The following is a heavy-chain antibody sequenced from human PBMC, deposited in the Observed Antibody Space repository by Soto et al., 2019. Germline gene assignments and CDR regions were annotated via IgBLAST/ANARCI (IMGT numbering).Heavy chain of an antibody. CDR3: ARTPGELGIYYYGMDV. J-gene: IGHJ6*02. CDR2: IIPILGIA. D-gene: IGHD7-27*01. CDR1: GGTFSSYT. V-gene: IGHV1-69*02. Sequence: ASVKVSCKASGGTFSSYTISWVRQAPGQGLEWMGRIIPILGIANYAQKFQGRVTITADKSTSTAYMELSSLRSEDTAVYYCARTPGELGIYYYGMDVWGQGTTVTVSS.